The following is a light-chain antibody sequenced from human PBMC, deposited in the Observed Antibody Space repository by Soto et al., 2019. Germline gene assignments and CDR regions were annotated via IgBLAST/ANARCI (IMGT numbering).Light chain of an antibody. J-gene: IGKJ2*01. Sequence: EIMMTQSPATPSVSPGERATLSCRASQSVGRNLAWYQQKPGQGPRLLIYGASTRATGIPARFSGSGSGTDFTLTISSLQSEDFAVYYCQQYNDWPPYTFGQGTKLEIK. CDR3: QQYNDWPPYT. CDR1: QSVGRN. CDR2: GAS. V-gene: IGKV3-15*01.